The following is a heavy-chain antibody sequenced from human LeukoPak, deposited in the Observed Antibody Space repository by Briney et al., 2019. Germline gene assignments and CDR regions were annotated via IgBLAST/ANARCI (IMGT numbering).Heavy chain of an antibody. CDR3: AKPEVRYFDWLLYFDQ. V-gene: IGHV3-23*01. CDR2: ISGSGGST. CDR1: GFTFSSYA. J-gene: IGHJ4*02. D-gene: IGHD3-9*01. Sequence: GGSLRLSCAASGFTFSSYAMSWVRQAPGKGLEWVSAISGSGGSTYYADSVKGRFTISRDNSKNTLYLQMNSLRAEDTAVYYCAKPEVRYFDWLLYFDQWGQGTLVTVSS.